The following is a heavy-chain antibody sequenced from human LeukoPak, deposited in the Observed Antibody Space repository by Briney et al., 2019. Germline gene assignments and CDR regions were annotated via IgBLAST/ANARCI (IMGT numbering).Heavy chain of an antibody. CDR2: ISSSSSYI. V-gene: IGHV3-21*01. CDR1: GFTFSSYS. Sequence: GGSLRLSCAASGFTFSSYSMSRVRQAPGKGLEWVSSISSSSSYIYYADSVKGRFTISRDNAKNSLYLQMNSLRAEDTAVYYCARTRSSSKGPFDYWGQGTLVTVSS. D-gene: IGHD6-13*01. J-gene: IGHJ4*02. CDR3: ARTRSSSKGPFDY.